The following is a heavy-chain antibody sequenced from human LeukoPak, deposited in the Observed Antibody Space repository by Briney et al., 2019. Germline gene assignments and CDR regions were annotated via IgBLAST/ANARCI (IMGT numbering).Heavy chain of an antibody. CDR3: ARGLVDYYDSSGYFSFDY. D-gene: IGHD3-22*01. V-gene: IGHV4-30-4*08. CDR1: GGSISSSSYY. CDR2: IYYSGST. Sequence: SETLSLTCTVSGGSISSSSYYWGWIRQPPGKGLEWIGYIYYSGSTYYNPSLKSRVTISVDTSKSQFSLKLSSVTAADTAVYYCARGLVDYYDSSGYFSFDYWGQETLVTVSS. J-gene: IGHJ4*02.